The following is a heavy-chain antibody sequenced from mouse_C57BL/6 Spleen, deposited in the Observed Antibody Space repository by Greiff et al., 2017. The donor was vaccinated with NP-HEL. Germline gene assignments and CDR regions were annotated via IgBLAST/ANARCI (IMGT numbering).Heavy chain of an antibody. D-gene: IGHD2-1*01. CDR2: ISSGGDYI. CDR1: GFTFSSYA. J-gene: IGHJ3*01. Sequence: EVQGVESGEGLVKPGGSLKLSCAASGFTFSSYAMSWVRQTPEKRLEWVAYISSGGDYIYYAATVKGRFTISRDNARNTLYLQMSSLKSEDTAMYYCTRQDGNYPFAYWGQGTLVTVSA. V-gene: IGHV5-9-1*02. CDR3: TRQDGNYPFAY.